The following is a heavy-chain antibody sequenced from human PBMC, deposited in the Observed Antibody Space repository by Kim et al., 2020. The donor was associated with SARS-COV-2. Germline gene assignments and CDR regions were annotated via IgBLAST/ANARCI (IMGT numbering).Heavy chain of an antibody. D-gene: IGHD5-18*01. CDR3: ACSSVYVADTAMFFLDYGMEV. CDR2: IYSGGST. Sequence: GGSLRLSCAASGFTVSSNYMSWVRQAPGKGLEWVSVIYSGGSTYYADSVKGRFTISRDNSKNTLYLQMNSLRAEDTAVYYCACSSVYVADTAMFFLDYGMEVGGKGTTVTVPS. CDR1: GFTVSSNY. V-gene: IGHV3-53*01. J-gene: IGHJ6*04.